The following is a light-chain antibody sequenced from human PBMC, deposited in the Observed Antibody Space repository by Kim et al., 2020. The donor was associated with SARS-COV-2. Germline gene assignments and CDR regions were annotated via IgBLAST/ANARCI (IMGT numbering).Light chain of an antibody. CDR3: QQYNTYSYT. CDR2: IAS. CDR1: QSVGSW. Sequence: DIQMTQSPSTLSASVGDRVTITCRVSQSVGSWLAWYQQKPGKAPKLLIYIASSLQSGVPSRFSGSGSGTDFTLTISSLQPDDFATYYCQQYNTYSYTFGQGTKLEI. J-gene: IGKJ2*01. V-gene: IGKV1-5*03.